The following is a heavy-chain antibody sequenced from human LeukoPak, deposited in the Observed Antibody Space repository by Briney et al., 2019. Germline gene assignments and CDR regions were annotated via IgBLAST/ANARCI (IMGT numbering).Heavy chain of an antibody. V-gene: IGHV3-48*01. CDR1: GLTFSSYS. Sequence: GGSLRLSCAASGLTFSSYSMNWVRQAPGKGLEWVSYISSSSSTIYYADSVKGRFTISRDNAKNSLYLQMNSLRAEDTAVYYCARDQGGVGYWGQGTLVTVSS. CDR3: ARDQGGVGY. CDR2: ISSSSSTI. D-gene: IGHD3-16*01. J-gene: IGHJ4*02.